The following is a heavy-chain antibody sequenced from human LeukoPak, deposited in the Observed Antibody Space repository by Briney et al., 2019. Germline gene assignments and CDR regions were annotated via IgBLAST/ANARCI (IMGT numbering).Heavy chain of an antibody. Sequence: ASVKVSCKASGYTFTSYGISWVRQAPGQGLEWMGWISAYNGNTNYAQKLQGRVTMTTDTSTSTAYMELRSLRSDDTAVYYCARVARVEGTVDYYDSSGYYYVGLDYWGQGTLVTVSS. V-gene: IGHV1-18*01. CDR1: GYTFTSYG. D-gene: IGHD3-22*01. J-gene: IGHJ4*02. CDR3: ARVARVEGTVDYYDSSGYYYVGLDY. CDR2: ISAYNGNT.